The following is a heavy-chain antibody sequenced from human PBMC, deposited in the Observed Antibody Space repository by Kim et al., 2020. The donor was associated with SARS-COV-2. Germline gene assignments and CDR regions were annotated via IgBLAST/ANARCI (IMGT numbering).Heavy chain of an antibody. D-gene: IGHD3-22*01. V-gene: IGHV4-34*01. J-gene: IGHJ4*02. Sequence: PSLKSRVTISVDTSKNQFSLKLSSVTAADTAVYYCARGGLTYYYDSSGYYWGQGTLVTVSS. CDR3: ARGGLTYYYDSSGYY.